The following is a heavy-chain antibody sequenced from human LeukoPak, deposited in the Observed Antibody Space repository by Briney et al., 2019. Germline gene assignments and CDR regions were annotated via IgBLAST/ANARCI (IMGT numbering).Heavy chain of an antibody. J-gene: IGHJ4*02. Sequence: GRSLRLSCAASGFTFSSYAMHWVRQAPGKGLEWVAVISYDGSNKYYADSVKGRFAISGDNSKNTLYLQMNSLRAEDTAVYYCARGRGRSYYYDSSGPDYWGQGTLVTVSS. CDR1: GFTFSSYA. CDR2: ISYDGSNK. D-gene: IGHD3-22*01. CDR3: ARGRGRSYYYDSSGPDY. V-gene: IGHV3-30*09.